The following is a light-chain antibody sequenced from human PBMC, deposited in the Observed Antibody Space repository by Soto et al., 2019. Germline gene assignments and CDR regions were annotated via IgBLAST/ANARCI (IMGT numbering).Light chain of an antibody. CDR3: QQYNTWPRT. CDR2: ATS. V-gene: IGKV3-15*01. CDR1: QNINAN. J-gene: IGKJ1*01. Sequence: EVVMTQSPATLSVSPGESATLSCRASQNINANLAWYQQRPGQAPRLLISATSARAAGIPGRFSGSGSGTEFTLTIDSLQSEDFAVYYCQQYNTWPRTFGQGTKVDVK.